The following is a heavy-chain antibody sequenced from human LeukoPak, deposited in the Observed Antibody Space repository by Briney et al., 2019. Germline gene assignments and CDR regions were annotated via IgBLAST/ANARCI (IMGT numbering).Heavy chain of an antibody. Sequence: PSETLPLTCTVSGGSISSYYWSWIRQPPGKGLEWIGYIYYSGSTNYNPSLKSRVTISVDTSKNQFSLKLSSVTAADTAVYYCARGSRFGFDAFDIWGQGTMVTVSS. CDR3: ARGSRFGFDAFDI. V-gene: IGHV4-59*01. CDR2: IYYSGST. J-gene: IGHJ3*02. CDR1: GGSISSYY. D-gene: IGHD3-10*01.